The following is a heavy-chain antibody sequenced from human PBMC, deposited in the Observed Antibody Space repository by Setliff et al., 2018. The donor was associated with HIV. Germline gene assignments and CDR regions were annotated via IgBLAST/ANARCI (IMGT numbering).Heavy chain of an antibody. CDR2: IGQDGSEK. CDR3: AKGYRRSSGWPEYYYYAMDV. D-gene: IGHD6-19*01. Sequence: GGSLRLSCAASGFTFHNVWMHWVRQAPGKGLEWVANIGQDGSEKNYVDSVKGRFTISRDNSKNSLYLQMNSLRAEDTALYYCAKGYRRSSGWPEYYYYAMDVWGQGTTVTVSS. J-gene: IGHJ6*02. CDR1: GFTFHNVW. V-gene: IGHV3-7*03.